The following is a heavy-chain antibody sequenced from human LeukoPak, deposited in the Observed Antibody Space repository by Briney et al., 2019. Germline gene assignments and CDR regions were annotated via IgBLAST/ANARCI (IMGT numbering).Heavy chain of an antibody. Sequence: GGSLRLSCAASGFTFSRGMSWVRQAPGKGLEWVSSLSTETDNTYYAVSVKGRFTISRDISKDTLYLQMNSLRGEDTAVYYCARSPGGWFHDHWGQGTLVAVSS. CDR3: ARSPGGWFHDH. CDR2: LSTETDNT. V-gene: IGHV3-23*01. D-gene: IGHD6-19*01. CDR1: GFTFSRG. J-gene: IGHJ4*02.